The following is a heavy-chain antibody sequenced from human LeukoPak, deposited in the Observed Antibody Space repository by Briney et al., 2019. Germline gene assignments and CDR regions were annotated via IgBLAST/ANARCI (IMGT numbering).Heavy chain of an antibody. CDR1: GYTFTSYD. CDR2: MNPNNGNT. J-gene: IGHJ4*02. V-gene: IGHV1-8*01. CDR3: ARAPDPLGYCSSTSCYEPDY. Sequence: VASVKVSCTASGYTFTSYDINWVRQATGQGLEWMGWMNPNNGNTSYAQKFQGRGTMTRNTSISTAYMELSSLRSEDTAVYYCARAPDPLGYCSSTSCYEPDYWGQGTLVTVSS. D-gene: IGHD2-2*01.